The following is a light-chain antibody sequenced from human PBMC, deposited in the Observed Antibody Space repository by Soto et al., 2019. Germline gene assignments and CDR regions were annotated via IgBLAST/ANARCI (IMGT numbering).Light chain of an antibody. V-gene: IGKV1-5*01. CDR2: DAP. CDR1: QPITAW. CDR3: QQYNLCPYT. Sequence: DIQMTQSPSTLSASVGDRVTITCRASQPITAWLAWYQQKPGKAPNLLIDDAPDMQSGVPSRFSSSGSGTEFTLTITGLQPDEFATDYYQQYNLCPYTFGQGTKLEI. J-gene: IGKJ2*01.